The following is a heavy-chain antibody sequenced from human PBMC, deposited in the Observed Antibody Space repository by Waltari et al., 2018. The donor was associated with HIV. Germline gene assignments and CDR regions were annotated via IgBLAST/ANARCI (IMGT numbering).Heavy chain of an antibody. CDR1: GGSISSYY. J-gene: IGHJ4*02. CDR2: IYYSGST. V-gene: IGHV4-59*01. Sequence: QVQLQESGPGLVKPSETLSLPCTVSGGSISSYYWSWIRQPPGKGLEWIGYIYYSGSTNYNPSLKSRVTISVDTSKNQFSLKLSSVTAADTAVYYCASDPYDSSGYGPRQWGQGTLVTVSS. D-gene: IGHD3-22*01. CDR3: ASDPYDSSGYGPRQ.